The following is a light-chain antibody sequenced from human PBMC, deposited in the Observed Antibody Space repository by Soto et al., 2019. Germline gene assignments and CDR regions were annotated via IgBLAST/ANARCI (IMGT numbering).Light chain of an antibody. CDR3: QELNSYPRT. J-gene: IGKJ1*01. CDR2: GAS. CDR1: QGISTY. Sequence: IQLTQSPSFLSASIGDRVTITCRASQGISTYLAWYQQKPGKAPKNLIYGASTLQSGVPSRFSGGGSGTEFTLTISSLQPEDFATYYCQELNSYPRTFXQGTKVDIK. V-gene: IGKV1-9*01.